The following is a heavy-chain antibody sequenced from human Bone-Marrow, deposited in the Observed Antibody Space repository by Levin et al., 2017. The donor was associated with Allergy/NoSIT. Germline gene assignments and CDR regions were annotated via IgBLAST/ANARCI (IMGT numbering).Heavy chain of an antibody. V-gene: IGHV4-59*01. D-gene: IGHD6-13*01. Sequence: NASETLSLTCSVSGVSITSSYWSWLRQSPDKGLEWIGYMYYTGNTDSNPSLKSRVSMSLDTSNNQFSLKLSAVTAADTAVYFCAKLSGYSTTAVGWFDPWGQGTFVSVSS. J-gene: IGHJ5*02. CDR2: MYYTGNT. CDR3: AKLSGYSTTAVGWFDP. CDR1: GVSITSSY.